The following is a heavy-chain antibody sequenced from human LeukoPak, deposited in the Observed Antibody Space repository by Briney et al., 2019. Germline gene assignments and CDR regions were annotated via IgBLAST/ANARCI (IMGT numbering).Heavy chain of an antibody. V-gene: IGHV3-21*01. D-gene: IGHD6-6*01. CDR1: GFTLSSDS. CDR2: ISSSSTHI. Sequence: PRGSLRLSCAASGFTLSSDSMNWVRQAPGKGLEWVSYISSSSTHIYYADSVKGRFTISRDNARNSLYLQMNSLRAEDTAIYYCARSEHSSSSFDYWGQGTLVTVSS. J-gene: IGHJ4*02. CDR3: ARSEHSSSSFDY.